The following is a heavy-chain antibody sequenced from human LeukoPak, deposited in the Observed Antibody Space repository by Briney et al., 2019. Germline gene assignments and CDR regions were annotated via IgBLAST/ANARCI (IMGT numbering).Heavy chain of an antibody. Sequence: SETLSLTCTVSGGSISSSGYYWGWIRQPPGKGLEWIGNIYYDGSTYYNPSLKSRVIISVDPSKNQFSLKLSSVTAADTAVYYCARDYYYDSSGYTNWFDPWGQGTLVTVSS. V-gene: IGHV4-39*07. D-gene: IGHD3-22*01. CDR3: ARDYYYDSSGYTNWFDP. CDR2: IYYDGST. J-gene: IGHJ5*02. CDR1: GGSISSSGYY.